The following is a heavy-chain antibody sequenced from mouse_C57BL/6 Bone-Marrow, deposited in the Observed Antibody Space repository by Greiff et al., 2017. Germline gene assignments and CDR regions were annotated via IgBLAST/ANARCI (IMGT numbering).Heavy chain of an antibody. Sequence: EVQRVESGGDLVKPGGSLKLSCAASGFTFSSYGMSWVRQTPDKRLEWVATISSGGSYTYYPDSVKGRFTISRDNAKNTLYLQMSSLKAEDTAMYYCARQGYYYAMDYWGQGTSVTGSS. CDR1: GFTFSSYG. V-gene: IGHV5-6*01. CDR3: ARQGYYYAMDY. CDR2: ISSGGSYT. J-gene: IGHJ4*01.